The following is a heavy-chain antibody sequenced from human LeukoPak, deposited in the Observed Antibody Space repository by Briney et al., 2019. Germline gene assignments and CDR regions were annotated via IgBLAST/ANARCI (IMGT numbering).Heavy chain of an antibody. D-gene: IGHD3-10*01. J-gene: IGHJ6*03. CDR2: IRSKAYGGST. CDR1: GFTFGDYA. Sequence: QPGGSLRLSCIGSGFTFGDYALSWVRQAPGKGLEWVGFIRSKAYGGSTECAASVKGRFTISRDDSKSVAYLQMNSLKIEDTAIYYCTRSKVVRGVIGPVYYYHKDVWGKGTTVTISS. CDR3: TRSKVVRGVIGPVYYYHKDV. V-gene: IGHV3-49*04.